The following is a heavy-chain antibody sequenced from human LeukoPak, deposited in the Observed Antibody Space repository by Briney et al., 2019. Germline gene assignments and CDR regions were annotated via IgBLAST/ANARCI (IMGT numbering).Heavy chain of an antibody. CDR2: IFSNGDT. D-gene: IGHD5-24*01. CDR1: EFTVSRNY. V-gene: IGHV3-53*01. Sequence: PGGSLRLSCTASEFTVSRNYMLWVRQAPGKGLEWVSLIFSNGDTHYADSVKGRFTISRDTSKNTVSLQMNSLRVEDTAMCYCTRDQMNYWDQGTLVTVSS. J-gene: IGHJ4*02. CDR3: TRDQMNY.